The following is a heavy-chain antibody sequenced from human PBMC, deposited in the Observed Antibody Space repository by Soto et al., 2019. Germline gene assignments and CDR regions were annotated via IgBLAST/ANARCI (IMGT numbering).Heavy chain of an antibody. D-gene: IGHD6-6*01. CDR3: AREAYSSSPPYYYYGMDV. J-gene: IGHJ6*02. CDR1: GGSISRYY. CDR2: IYTSGST. Sequence: SETLSLTCTVSGGSISRYYWSWIRQPAGKGLEWIGRIYTSGSTNCNPSLKSRVSMSIDTSKNQFSLKLNSVTAADTAIYYCAREAYSSSPPYYYYGMDVWGQGTRSPSP. V-gene: IGHV4-4*07.